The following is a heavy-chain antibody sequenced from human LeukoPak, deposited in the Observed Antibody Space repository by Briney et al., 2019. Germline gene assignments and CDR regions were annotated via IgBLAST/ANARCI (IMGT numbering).Heavy chain of an antibody. Sequence: GASVKVSCKVSGYTLTELSMHWVRQAPGKGLEWMGGFDPEDGETIYAQKFQGRVTVTEDTSTDTAYMELSSLRSEDTAVYYCATAPPDIVATINFDYWGQGTLVTVSS. V-gene: IGHV1-24*01. D-gene: IGHD5-12*01. J-gene: IGHJ4*02. CDR2: FDPEDGET. CDR1: GYTLTELS. CDR3: ATAPPDIVATINFDY.